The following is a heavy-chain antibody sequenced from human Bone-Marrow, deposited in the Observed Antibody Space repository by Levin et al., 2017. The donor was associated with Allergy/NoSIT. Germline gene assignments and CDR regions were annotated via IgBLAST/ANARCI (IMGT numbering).Heavy chain of an antibody. CDR1: GYTFTGYY. CDR2: FNPHNGDT. Sequence: ASVKVSCKATGYTFTGYYMHWVRQAPGQGLEWMAWFNPHNGDTHYAQKFQGRVTLTRDTSISTAYMDLSRLKSDDSAVYFCARETKLTDAFDIWGQGTMVIVSS. CDR3: ARETKLTDAFDI. J-gene: IGHJ3*02. V-gene: IGHV1-2*02. D-gene: IGHD3-10*01.